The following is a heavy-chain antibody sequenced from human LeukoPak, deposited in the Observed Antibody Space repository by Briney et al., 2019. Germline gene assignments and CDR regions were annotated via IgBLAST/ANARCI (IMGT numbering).Heavy chain of an antibody. CDR1: GFTFSAYG. Sequence: GGSLRLSCAASGFTFSAYGMHWVRQAPGKGLEWVAVISHDGSNIYYVDSVKGRFTISRDNSKNTVHLQMNNLRPEDTAIYYCSREYGAGYFDSWGQGTLVTVSS. CDR3: SREYGAGYFDS. J-gene: IGHJ4*02. D-gene: IGHD1-26*01. CDR2: ISHDGSNI. V-gene: IGHV3-30*03.